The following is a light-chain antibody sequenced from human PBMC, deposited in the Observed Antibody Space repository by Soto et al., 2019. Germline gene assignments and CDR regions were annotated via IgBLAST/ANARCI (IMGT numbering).Light chain of an antibody. J-gene: IGLJ1*01. CDR2: TNN. V-gene: IGLV1-44*01. Sequence: QSVMTQPSSASGTPGQRVTISCSGSSSKIGSSNVNWYQQLPGTATKLLIYTNNQRPSGVPDRFSGSKSATTASLATSGFQSEYEPHYYWVVGESCLNGRGFGTGTNVNVL. CDR3: VVGESCLNGRG. CDR1: SSKIGSSN.